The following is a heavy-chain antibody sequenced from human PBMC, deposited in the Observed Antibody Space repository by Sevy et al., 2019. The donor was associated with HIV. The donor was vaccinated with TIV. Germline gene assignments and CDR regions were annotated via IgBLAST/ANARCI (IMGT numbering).Heavy chain of an antibody. CDR1: GFSFQYS. CDR2: ISSSSNYI. Sequence: GGSLRLSCRVSGFSFQYSMNWVRQAPGKGLEWVSSISSSSNYIYYADSLKGGFTVSRDNAKNSVYLQMNSLRAEDTAVYYCARDRRELSYDSSGYSDAFDIWGQGTLVTVSS. J-gene: IGHJ3*02. V-gene: IGHV3-21*01. D-gene: IGHD3-22*01. CDR3: ARDRRELSYDSSGYSDAFDI.